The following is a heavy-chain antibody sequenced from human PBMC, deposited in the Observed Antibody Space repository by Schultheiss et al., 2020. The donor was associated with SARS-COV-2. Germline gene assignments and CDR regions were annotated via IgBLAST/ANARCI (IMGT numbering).Heavy chain of an antibody. D-gene: IGHD4-17*01. CDR3: ARDQSVPDYGSIIHHFDE. CDR2: ISGDGIST. V-gene: IGHV3-43*02. CDR1: GFTFDDYA. J-gene: IGHJ4*01. Sequence: GGSLRLSCAASGFTFDDYAMHWVRQVPGRGLEWVSLISGDGISTNYADSVKGRFTISRDDSNNTLFLQMDSLGAEDTAMYFCARDQSVPDYGSIIHHFDEWGHGTVVTVSS.